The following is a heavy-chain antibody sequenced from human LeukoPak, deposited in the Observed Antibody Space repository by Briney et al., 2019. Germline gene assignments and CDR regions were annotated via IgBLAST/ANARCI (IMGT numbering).Heavy chain of an antibody. D-gene: IGHD1-7*01. Sequence: ASVKVSCKVSGYTLTELSMHWVRQAPGKGLEWMGGFDPEDGETIYAQKFQGRVTMTEDTSTDTAYMELSSLRSEDTAVYYRATSPITGTTLECYFDYWGQGTLVTVSS. CDR2: FDPEDGET. CDR1: GYTLTELS. J-gene: IGHJ4*02. V-gene: IGHV1-24*01. CDR3: ATSPITGTTLECYFDY.